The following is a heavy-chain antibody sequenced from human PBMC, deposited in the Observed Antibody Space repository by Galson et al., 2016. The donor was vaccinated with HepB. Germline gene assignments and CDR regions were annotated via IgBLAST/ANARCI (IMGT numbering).Heavy chain of an antibody. CDR1: GFTFTDYG. CDR3: LSSGWYIGFDY. V-gene: IGHV3-30*03. CDR2: ISFDGSNK. J-gene: IGHJ4*02. Sequence: SLRLSCAASGFTFTDYGLHWVRQAPGKGLEWVAVISFDGSNKQYADSVKGRFTIPRDDSNNTLFLQMNSLRPEDTAVYYCLSSGWYIGFDYWGQGALVTVSS. D-gene: IGHD6-19*01.